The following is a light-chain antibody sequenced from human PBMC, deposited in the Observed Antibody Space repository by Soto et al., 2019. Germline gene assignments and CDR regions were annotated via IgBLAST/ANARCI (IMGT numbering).Light chain of an antibody. V-gene: IGKV1-33*01. CDR1: QDISNY. CDR3: QQCDDLPLT. Sequence: DIQMTQSPSSLSASVGDRVTITCQASQDISNYLNWYQQKPGKAPMLLISAASNLETGVPSRFSGSGSGTDFTFTISSLQPEDIATYFCQQCDDLPLTFGGGTKVEI. CDR2: AAS. J-gene: IGKJ4*01.